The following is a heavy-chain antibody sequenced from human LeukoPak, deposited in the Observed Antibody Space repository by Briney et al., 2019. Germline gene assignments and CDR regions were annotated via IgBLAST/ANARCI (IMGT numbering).Heavy chain of an antibody. CDR3: ARDNSPSPNDAFDI. Sequence: ASETLSLTCAVSGGSISSSNWWSWVRQPPGKGLEWIGEIYHSGSTNYNPSLKSRVTISVDTSKNQFSLKLSSATAADTAVYYCARDNSPSPNDAFDIWGQGTMVTVSS. J-gene: IGHJ3*02. CDR1: GGSISSSNW. CDR2: IYHSGST. V-gene: IGHV4-4*02. D-gene: IGHD4-23*01.